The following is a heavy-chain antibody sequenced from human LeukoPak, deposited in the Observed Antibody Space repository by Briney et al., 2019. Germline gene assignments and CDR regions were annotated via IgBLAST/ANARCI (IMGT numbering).Heavy chain of an antibody. CDR2: ISYDGSNK. CDR3: ARDYESFVPPFGVVIDYYYGMDV. CDR1: GFIFSGHV. V-gene: IGHV3-30*03. J-gene: IGHJ6*02. Sequence: PGGSLRLSCAASGFIFSGHVMHWVRQAPGKGLEWVSLISYDGSNKYYADSVKGRFTISRDNSKNTLYLQMNSLRAEDTAVYYCARDYESFVPPFGVVIDYYYGMDVWGQGTTVTVSS. D-gene: IGHD3-3*01.